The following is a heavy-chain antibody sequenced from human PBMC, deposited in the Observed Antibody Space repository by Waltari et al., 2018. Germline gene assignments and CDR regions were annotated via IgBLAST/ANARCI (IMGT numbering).Heavy chain of an antibody. V-gene: IGHV1-69-2*01. CDR3: ATCTRNWGMGNWFDP. Sequence: EVQLVQSGAEVKKPGATVKISCKASGYTFTDYYMHWVQQAPGKGLEWMGRVDPEDGETIYAEKFQGRVTITADTSTDTAYLELSSLRSEDTAVYYCATCTRNWGMGNWFDPWGQGTLVTVSS. J-gene: IGHJ5*02. D-gene: IGHD7-27*01. CDR1: GYTFTDYY. CDR2: VDPEDGET.